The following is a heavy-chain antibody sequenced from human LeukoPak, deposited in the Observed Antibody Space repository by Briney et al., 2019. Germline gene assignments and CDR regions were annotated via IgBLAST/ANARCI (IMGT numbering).Heavy chain of an antibody. Sequence: SETLSLTCTVSGGSISSGGYYWSWIRQHPGKGLEWIGYIYYSGSTYYNPSLKSRVTISVDTSKNQFSLKLSSVTAADTAVYYCTEDRGGAFDIWGQGTMVTVSS. CDR1: GGSISSGGYY. D-gene: IGHD3-10*01. CDR3: TEDRGGAFDI. V-gene: IGHV4-31*03. CDR2: IYYSGST. J-gene: IGHJ3*02.